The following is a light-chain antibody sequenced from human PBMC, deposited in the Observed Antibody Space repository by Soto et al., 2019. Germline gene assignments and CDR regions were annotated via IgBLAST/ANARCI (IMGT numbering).Light chain of an antibody. Sequence: EIVMTQFPATLPKSPGESATFSCRASQSIGTKLAWYQQRPGQAPRLLMYGASTGATGIPARFSGSGSGTEFTLTISSLQSEDFAVYYCQQYSDWVWTFGRGTKVDIK. CDR2: GAS. V-gene: IGKV3D-15*01. CDR1: QSIGTK. CDR3: QQYSDWVWT. J-gene: IGKJ1*01.